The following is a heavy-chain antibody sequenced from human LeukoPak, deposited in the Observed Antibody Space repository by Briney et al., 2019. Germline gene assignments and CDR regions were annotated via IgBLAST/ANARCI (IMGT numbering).Heavy chain of an antibody. V-gene: IGHV3-48*03. Sequence: GGSLRLSCAASGFTFSSYEMNWVRQAPGKGLEWVSYISSSGSTIYYADSVKGRFTISRDNAKNSLYLQMNSLRAEDTAVYYCARFKASGSYFFAFVIWGQGTVVTVSS. J-gene: IGHJ3*02. CDR2: ISSSGSTI. D-gene: IGHD1-26*01. CDR3: ARFKASGSYFFAFVI. CDR1: GFTFSSYE.